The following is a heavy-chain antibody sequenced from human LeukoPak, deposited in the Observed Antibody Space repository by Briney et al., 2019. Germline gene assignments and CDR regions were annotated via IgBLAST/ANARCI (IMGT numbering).Heavy chain of an antibody. CDR1: GYTFTGYY. D-gene: IGHD3-22*01. V-gene: IGHV1-2*02. CDR3: ARVISYYYDGSGYYK. CDR2: INPNTGGT. J-gene: IGHJ4*02. Sequence: ASVKVSCKASGYTFTGYYMHWVRQAPGQGLEWMGWINPNTGGTNYAQKFQGRVTMTRDASISTAYMELSRLSSDDTAVYYCARVISYYYDGSGYYKWGQGTLVTVSS.